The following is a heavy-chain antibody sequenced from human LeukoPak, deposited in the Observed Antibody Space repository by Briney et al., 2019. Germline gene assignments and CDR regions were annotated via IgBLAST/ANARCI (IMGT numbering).Heavy chain of an antibody. CDR3: ATDRGYRTSWFDY. CDR1: GLAFNIYN. CDR2: ISGTSTHI. V-gene: IGHV3-21*01. D-gene: IGHD6-13*01. J-gene: IGHJ4*02. Sequence: PGGSLRLSCAASGLAFNIYNMNWIRQAPGKGLEWVSSISGTSTHIYYADSVKGRFTISRDNAKNSLYLQMNSLRAEDTAIYYCATDRGYRTSWFDYWGQGALVTVSS.